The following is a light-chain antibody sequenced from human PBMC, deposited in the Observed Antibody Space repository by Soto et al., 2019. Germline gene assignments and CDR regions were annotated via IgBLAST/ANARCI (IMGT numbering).Light chain of an antibody. CDR2: EVS. Sequence: QSALTQPASVSGSPGQSITISCTGTSSDVGGYNYVSWYQQHPGKAPKLMIYEVSNRPSGVSNRFSGSKSGNTASLTISGLQAGDEGNYYASSYTSRSSVVFGGGPKLTVL. CDR1: SSDVGGYNY. J-gene: IGLJ2*01. V-gene: IGLV2-14*01. CDR3: SSYTSRSSVV.